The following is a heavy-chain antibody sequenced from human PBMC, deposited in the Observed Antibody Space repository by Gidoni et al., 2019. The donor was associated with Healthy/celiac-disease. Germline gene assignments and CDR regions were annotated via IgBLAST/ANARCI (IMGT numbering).Heavy chain of an antibody. V-gene: IGHV4-39*01. J-gene: IGHJ4*02. D-gene: IGHD1-1*01. CDR3: ARGVAGTILPFDY. CDR1: GGSISSSSYY. Sequence: QLQLQESGPGLVKPSETLSLTCTVPGGSISSSSYYWGWIRQPPGKGLEWIGSIYYSGSTYYNPSLKSRVTISVDTSKNQFSLKLSSVTAADTAVYYCARGVAGTILPFDYWGQGTLVTVSS. CDR2: IYYSGST.